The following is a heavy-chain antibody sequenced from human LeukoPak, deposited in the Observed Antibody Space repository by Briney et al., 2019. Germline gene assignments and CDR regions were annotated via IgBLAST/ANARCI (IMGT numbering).Heavy chain of an antibody. J-gene: IGHJ4*02. CDR3: AKDQRWESPHYLDS. V-gene: IGHV3-23*01. CDR2: NNGNGGGS. Sequence: GGSLRLSCAASGFTFSDHAMSWVRQAPAKGLEWVSSNNGNGGGSYYIDSVKGRFTVSRDNSENALYVQMNSLRDEDTAVYYCAKDQRWESPHYLDSWGQGTLVTVSS. CDR1: GFTFSDHA. D-gene: IGHD1-26*01.